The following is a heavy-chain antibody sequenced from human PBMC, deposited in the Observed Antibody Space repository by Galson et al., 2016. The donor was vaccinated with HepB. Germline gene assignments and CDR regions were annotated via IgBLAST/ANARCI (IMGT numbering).Heavy chain of an antibody. V-gene: IGHV3-23*01. CDR2: ISGSGGST. J-gene: IGHJ3*02. CDR3: ASQGYCGGDCYKGLGAFDI. CDR1: GFIFSSYI. D-gene: IGHD2-21*02. Sequence: SLRLSCAASGFIFSSYIMNWVRQSPGKGLEWVSGISGSGGSTYYADSVKGRFAITRDSSLYLQMNSLRVEDTAVYYCASQGYCGGDCYKGLGAFDIWGPGTMVTVSS.